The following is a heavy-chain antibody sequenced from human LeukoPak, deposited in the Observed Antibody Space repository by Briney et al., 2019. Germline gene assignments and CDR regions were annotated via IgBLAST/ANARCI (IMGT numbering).Heavy chain of an antibody. Sequence: GGSLRLSCAASGFTFRSYAMNWVRQAPGKGLEWVSAISGTGDSPHYADSVKGRFTISRDNSKNTLYLQMNSLRAEDTTFFYCAKDIGWFDPWGQGTLVTVSS. CDR1: GFTFRSYA. J-gene: IGHJ5*02. CDR2: ISGTGDSP. V-gene: IGHV3-23*01. CDR3: AKDIGWFDP.